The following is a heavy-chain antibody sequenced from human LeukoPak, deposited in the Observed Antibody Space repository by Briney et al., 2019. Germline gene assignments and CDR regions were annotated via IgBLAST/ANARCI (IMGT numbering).Heavy chain of an antibody. V-gene: IGHV4-38-2*02. D-gene: IGHD2-2*01. J-gene: IGHJ4*02. CDR1: GYSISSGYY. CDR2: IYHSGST. Sequence: PSETLSLTCAVSGYSISSGYYWGWIRQPPGKGLEWIGSIYHSGSTYYNPSLKSRVTISVDTSKNQFSLKLSSVTAADTAVYYCARDSCSSTSCYHDYWGQGTLVTVSS. CDR3: ARDSCSSTSCYHDY.